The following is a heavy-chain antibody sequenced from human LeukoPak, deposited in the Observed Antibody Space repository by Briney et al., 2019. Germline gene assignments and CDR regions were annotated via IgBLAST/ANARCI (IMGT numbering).Heavy chain of an antibody. V-gene: IGHV1-3*03. J-gene: IGHJ4*02. CDR2: INAGNGNT. CDR3: ARDPSSGWYGLGDY. CDR1: GYTFTSYA. Sequence: ASVKVSWKASGYTFTSYAMHWVRQAPGQRLEWMGWINAGNGNTKYSQEFQGRVTITRDTSASTAYMELSSLRSEDMAVYYCARDPSSGWYGLGDYWGQGTLVTVSS. D-gene: IGHD6-19*01.